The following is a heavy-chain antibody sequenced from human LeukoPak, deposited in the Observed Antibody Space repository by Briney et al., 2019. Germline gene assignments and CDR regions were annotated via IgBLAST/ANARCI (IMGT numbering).Heavy chain of an antibody. V-gene: IGHV3-30-3*01. J-gene: IGHJ4*02. CDR1: GFTFSSNA. CDR3: AKEGTGIHFDY. Sequence: GGSLRLSCAASGFTFSSNAIHRVRQAPGKGLEWVAEISYDGGNTYYADSVKGRFTISRDNSKNTLYLQTNSLRAEDTAVYYCAKEGTGIHFDYWGQGTLVTVSS. CDR2: ISYDGGNT. D-gene: IGHD1-1*01.